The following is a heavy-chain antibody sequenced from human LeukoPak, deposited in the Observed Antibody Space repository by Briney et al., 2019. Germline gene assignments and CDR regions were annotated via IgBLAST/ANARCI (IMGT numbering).Heavy chain of an antibody. CDR1: GYTFTGYY. Sequence: ASVKVSCKASGYTFTGYYMHWVRQAPGQGLEWMGWINPNSGGTNYAQKFQGRVTMTRDTSITTAYMELSRLRSDDTAVYYCARDATFYYDSSGHYFWAVAFWGQGTMVTVSS. D-gene: IGHD3-22*01. J-gene: IGHJ3*01. CDR3: ARDATFYYDSSGHYFWAVAF. CDR2: INPNSGGT. V-gene: IGHV1-2*02.